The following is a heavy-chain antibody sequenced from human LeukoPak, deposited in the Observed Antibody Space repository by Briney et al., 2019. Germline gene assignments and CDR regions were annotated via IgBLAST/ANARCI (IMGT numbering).Heavy chain of an antibody. CDR3: ARDRNFLDV. CDR2: ISSSSSYI. J-gene: IGHJ6*04. Sequence: GGSLRLYCAASGFTFSSYSMNWVRQAPGKGLEWVSSISSSSSYIYYADSGKGRFTISRDNAKNSLYLQMNSLRAEDTAVYYGARDRNFLDVWGKGTTVTVSS. V-gene: IGHV3-21*01. D-gene: IGHD2/OR15-2a*01. CDR1: GFTFSSYS.